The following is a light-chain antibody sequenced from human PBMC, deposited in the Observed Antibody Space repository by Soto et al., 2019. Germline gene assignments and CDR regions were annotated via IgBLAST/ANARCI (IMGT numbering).Light chain of an antibody. CDR2: DVS. V-gene: IGLV2-11*01. Sequence: SALTQPRSVSGSPGQSVTISCTGTSSDVGGYNYVSWYQQHPGNAPKLMIYDVSKRPSGVPDRFSGSKSANTASLTNSWIQDEDEDDYYCCSYAGTYTYVFGGENNVTVL. CDR1: SSDVGGYNY. J-gene: IGLJ2*01. CDR3: CSYAGTYTYV.